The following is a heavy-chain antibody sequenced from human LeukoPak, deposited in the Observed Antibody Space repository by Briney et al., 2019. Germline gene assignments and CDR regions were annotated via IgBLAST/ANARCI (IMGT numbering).Heavy chain of an antibody. CDR1: GFTLSSYA. Sequence: GGSLRLSCAASGFTLSSYAMSWVRQAPGKGLEWVSAISGSGGSTYYADSVKGRFTISRDNSKNTLYLQMNSLRAEDTAVYYCAKVGATVSRFPMWFQHWGQGTLVTVSS. J-gene: IGHJ1*01. V-gene: IGHV3-23*01. CDR3: AKVGATVSRFPMWFQH. CDR2: ISGSGGST. D-gene: IGHD4-17*01.